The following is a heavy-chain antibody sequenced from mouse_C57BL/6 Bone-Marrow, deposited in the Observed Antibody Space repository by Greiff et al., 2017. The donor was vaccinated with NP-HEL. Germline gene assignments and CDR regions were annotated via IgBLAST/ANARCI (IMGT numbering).Heavy chain of an antibody. Sequence: VQRVESGAELARPGASVKLSCKASGYTFTSYGISWVKQRTGQGLEWIGEIYPRSGNTYYNEKFKGKATLTADKSSSTAYMELRSLTSEDSAVYFCATGSSPYYFDYWGQGTTLTVSS. J-gene: IGHJ2*01. V-gene: IGHV1-81*01. CDR3: ATGSSPYYFDY. CDR2: IYPRSGNT. CDR1: GYTFTSYG. D-gene: IGHD1-1*01.